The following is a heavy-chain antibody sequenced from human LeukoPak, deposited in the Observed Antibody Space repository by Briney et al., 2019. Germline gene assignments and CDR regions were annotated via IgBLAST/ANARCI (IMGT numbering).Heavy chain of an antibody. Sequence: ASVKVSCKASGYTFTNYHINWVRQATGQGLESMGWMNPNNGDSGYAQKFQGRVTITRDTSISTSYMELRSLRSDDTAVYFCARTTSFTASGYDYWGQGTLVTVSS. D-gene: IGHD6-25*01. V-gene: IGHV1-8*03. J-gene: IGHJ4*02. CDR1: GYTFTNYH. CDR2: MNPNNGDS. CDR3: ARTTSFTASGYDY.